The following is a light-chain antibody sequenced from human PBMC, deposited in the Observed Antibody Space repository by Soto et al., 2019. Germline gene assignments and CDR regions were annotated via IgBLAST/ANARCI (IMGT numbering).Light chain of an antibody. J-gene: IGKJ2*01. V-gene: IGKV1-39*01. CDR2: AAS. CDR3: QQSYYTPPT. Sequence: DIQMTQSPSSLSASVGDRVTITCRASQSISTYLNWYQQKPGKAPKLLIYAASSLQSGVPSRFSGSGSGTDFTLMISSLLPEDLATYYCQQSYYTPPTFGQGTKLEIK. CDR1: QSISTY.